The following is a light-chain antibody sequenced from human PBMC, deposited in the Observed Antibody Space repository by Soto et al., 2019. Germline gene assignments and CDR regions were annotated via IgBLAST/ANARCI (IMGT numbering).Light chain of an antibody. CDR2: DVT. CDR3: CSYAGYYSLT. J-gene: IGLJ2*01. CDR1: SSDIGGFNH. Sequence: QSALTQPRSVSGSPGQSVTISCTGTSSDIGGFNHVSWHQQHPGKAPKLIIWDVTKQPSGVPDRFSGSKSGNTASLTISGLQAEDEADYYCCSYAGYYSLTFGGGTKLTVL. V-gene: IGLV2-11*01.